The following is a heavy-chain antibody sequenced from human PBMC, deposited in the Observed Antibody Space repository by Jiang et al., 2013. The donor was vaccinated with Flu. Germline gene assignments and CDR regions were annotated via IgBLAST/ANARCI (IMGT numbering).Heavy chain of an antibody. CDR3: ARDRSSWYWRY. J-gene: IGHJ4*02. CDR2: IYYSGST. D-gene: IGHD6-13*01. V-gene: IGHV4-31*02. Sequence: LEWIGYIYYSGSTYYNPSLKSRVTISVDTSKNQFSLKLSSVTAADTAVYYCARDRSSWYWRYWGQGTLVTVSS.